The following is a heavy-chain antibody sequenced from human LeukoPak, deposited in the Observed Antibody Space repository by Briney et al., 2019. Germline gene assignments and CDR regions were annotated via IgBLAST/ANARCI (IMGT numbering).Heavy chain of an antibody. Sequence: GGSLRLSCAASGFTFSSHAMSWVRQAPGRGLEWMGWISAYNGNTNYAQKLQGRVTMTTDTSTSTAYMELRSLRSDDTAVYYCARNRGRPYYYDSSGYLDYWGQGTLVTVSS. CDR3: ARNRGRPYYYDSSGYLDY. J-gene: IGHJ4*02. D-gene: IGHD3-22*01. CDR2: ISAYNGNT. CDR1: GFTFSSHA. V-gene: IGHV1-18*01.